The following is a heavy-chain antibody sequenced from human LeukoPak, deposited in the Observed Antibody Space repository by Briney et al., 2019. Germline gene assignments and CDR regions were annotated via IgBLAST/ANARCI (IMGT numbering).Heavy chain of an antibody. Sequence: GVSLRLSCAASGFTFGSYWMHWVRHDPGKGLVWVSRINRDGSTTAYADSVKGRFTISRDNAKNTLYLQMNSLSAEDTAVYYCARDHQSHFDYWGQGTLVTVSS. J-gene: IGHJ4*02. V-gene: IGHV3-74*01. CDR2: INRDGSTT. CDR3: ARDHQSHFDY. CDR1: GFTFGSYW.